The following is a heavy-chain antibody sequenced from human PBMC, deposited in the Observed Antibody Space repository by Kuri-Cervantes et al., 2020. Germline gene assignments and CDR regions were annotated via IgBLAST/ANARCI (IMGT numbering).Heavy chain of an antibody. V-gene: IGHV3-11*01. CDR2: ISSSGSTI. D-gene: IGHD2-15*01. CDR3: ARDQRGVLVAATPIDY. J-gene: IGHJ4*02. Sequence: GESLKISCAASGFTFSDYYMSWIRQAPGKGLEWVSYISSSGSTIYYADSVKGRSTISRDNAKNSLYLQMNSLRAEDTAVYYCARDQRGVLVAATPIDYWGQGTLVTVSS. CDR1: GFTFSDYY.